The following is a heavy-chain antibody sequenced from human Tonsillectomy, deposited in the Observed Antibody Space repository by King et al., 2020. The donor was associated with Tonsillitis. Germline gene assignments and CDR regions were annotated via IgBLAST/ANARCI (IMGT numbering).Heavy chain of an antibody. V-gene: IGHV5-10-1*03. CDR3: AVPQHSIAAAGASYYYYAMDV. Sequence: QLVQSGAEVKKPGESLRISCKGSGYSFISYWISWVRQMPGKGLEWMGRIDPSDSYTNYSPSFQGHVTISADKSISTAYLQWSSLKASDTAMYYCAVPQHSIAAAGASYYYYAMDVWGQGTTVTVSS. D-gene: IGHD6-13*01. CDR1: GYSFISYW. J-gene: IGHJ6*02. CDR2: IDPSDSYT.